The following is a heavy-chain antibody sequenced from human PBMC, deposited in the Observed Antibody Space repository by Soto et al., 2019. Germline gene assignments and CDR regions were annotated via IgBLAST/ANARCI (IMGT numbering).Heavy chain of an antibody. CDR1: GGSFSGYY. CDR2: INHSGST. J-gene: IGHJ5*02. CDR3: TRDYYYGSGSYYT. V-gene: IGHV4-34*01. Sequence: SETLSLTCAVYGGSFSGYYWSWIRQPPGKGLEWIGEINHSGSTNYNPSLKSRVTISVDTSKNTLYLQMNSLRAEDTAVYYCTRDYYYGSGSYYTWGQGTPVTVS. D-gene: IGHD3-10*01.